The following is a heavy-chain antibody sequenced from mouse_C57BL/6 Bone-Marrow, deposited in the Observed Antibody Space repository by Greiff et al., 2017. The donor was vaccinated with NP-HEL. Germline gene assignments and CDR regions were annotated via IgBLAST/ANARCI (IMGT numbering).Heavy chain of an antibody. J-gene: IGHJ2*01. Sequence: VKLQESGPELVRPGVSVKISCKGSGYTFTDYAMHWVKQSHAQSLEWIGVISTYCGDASYNQKFKDKATMTVDKSSSTAYMELPSLTSEDSAFYYCAILSNWERIDYWGQGTTLTVSA. D-gene: IGHD4-1*01. V-gene: IGHV1-67*01. CDR3: AILSNWERIDY. CDR1: GYTFTDYA. CDR2: ISTYCGDA.